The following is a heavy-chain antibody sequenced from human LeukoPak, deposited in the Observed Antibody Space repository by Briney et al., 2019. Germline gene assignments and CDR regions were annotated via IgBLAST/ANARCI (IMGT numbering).Heavy chain of an antibody. CDR2: ISWNSGSI. CDR3: AKGDSSGYLPRAFDI. V-gene: IGHV3-9*01. D-gene: IGHD3-22*01. Sequence: GGSLRLSCAASGFTFSSYSMNWVRQAPGKGLEWVSGISWNSGSIGYADSVKGRFTISRDNAKNSLYLQMNSLRAEDTALYYCAKGDSSGYLPRAFDIWGQGTMVTVSS. J-gene: IGHJ3*02. CDR1: GFTFSSYS.